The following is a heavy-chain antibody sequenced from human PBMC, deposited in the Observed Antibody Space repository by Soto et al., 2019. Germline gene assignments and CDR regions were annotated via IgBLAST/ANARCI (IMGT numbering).Heavy chain of an antibody. V-gene: IGHV3-30-3*01. D-gene: IGHD3-10*01. Sequence: QVQLVESGGGVAQPGRSLRLSCAASGFTFSSYAMHWVRQAPGKGLEWVAVISYDGSNKYYADSVKGRFTISRDNSKNTLYLQMNSLRAEDTAVYYCARDDSFDYYGSGSYHNPSLYWGQGTLVTVSS. CDR3: ARDDSFDYYGSGSYHNPSLY. CDR1: GFTFSSYA. J-gene: IGHJ4*02. CDR2: ISYDGSNK.